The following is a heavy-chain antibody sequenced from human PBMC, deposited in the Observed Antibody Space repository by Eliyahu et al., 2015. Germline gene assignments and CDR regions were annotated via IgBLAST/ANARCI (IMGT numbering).Heavy chain of an antibody. CDR1: GFTFSSYG. Sequence: QVQLVESGGGVVQTGGSLRLSCAAXGFTFSSYGMPWVRQAPGKGPEWGAFIRYDGSNKYYEDSVKGRFTISRDNSKNTLHLHMNSLRADDTAVYYCAKDMDYGGNYYFDSWGQGNLVTVSS. CDR2: IRYDGSNK. J-gene: IGHJ4*02. D-gene: IGHD4-23*01. V-gene: IGHV3-30*02. CDR3: AKDMDYGGNYYFDS.